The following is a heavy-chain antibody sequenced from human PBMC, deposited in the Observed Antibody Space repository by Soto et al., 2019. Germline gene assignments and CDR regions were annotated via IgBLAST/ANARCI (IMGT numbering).Heavy chain of an antibody. CDR3: ARGHLAVVPVASWYYYMDV. CDR1: GYTFTNYA. V-gene: IGHV1-3*01. J-gene: IGHJ6*03. CDR2: INAGNGNT. D-gene: IGHD6-6*01. Sequence: QVPLGQSGAEVEKLGASVKVSYKASGYTFTNYAVHWVRQAPGQRLEWMGWINAGNGNTRYSQKFQGRVTITRDTSARTAYMELSSLRSEDTAVYYCARGHLAVVPVASWYYYMDVWGKGTTVTVSS.